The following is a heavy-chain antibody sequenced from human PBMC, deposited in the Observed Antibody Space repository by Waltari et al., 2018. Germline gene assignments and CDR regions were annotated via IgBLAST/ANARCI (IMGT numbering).Heavy chain of an antibody. CDR2: IGSKVNSYAT. J-gene: IGHJ6*02. V-gene: IGHV3-73*02. D-gene: IGHD5-18*01. CDR1: GFTFSGSA. CDR3: TSAYRYAYDPYGMDV. Sequence: EVQLVESGGGLVQPGGSLKLSCAASGFTFSGSAMHWVRQASGKGLEWVGRIGSKVNSYATTYAASVKGRFTISRDDSKNTAYLQMNSLKREDTAVYYCTSAYRYAYDPYGMDVWGRGTTVTVSS.